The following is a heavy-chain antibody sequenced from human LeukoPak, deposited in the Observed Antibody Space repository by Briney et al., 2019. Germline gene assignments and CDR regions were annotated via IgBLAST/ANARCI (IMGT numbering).Heavy chain of an antibody. V-gene: IGHV1-2*02. J-gene: IGHJ4*02. CDR2: INPNSGGT. Sequence: GASVTVSCKASGYTFTGYYMHWVRQAPGQGLEWMGWINPNSGGTNYAQKCQGRVTMTRDTSISTAYMELSRLRSDDTAVYYCARIHGVTTSPFDYWGQGTLGTVSS. CDR1: GYTFTGYY. CDR3: ARIHGVTTSPFDY. D-gene: IGHD4-17*01.